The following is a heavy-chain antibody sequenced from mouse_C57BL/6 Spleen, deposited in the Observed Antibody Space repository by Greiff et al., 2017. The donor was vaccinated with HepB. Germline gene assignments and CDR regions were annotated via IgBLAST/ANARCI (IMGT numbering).Heavy chain of an antibody. CDR2: INPNNGGT. V-gene: IGHV1-26*01. J-gene: IGHJ4*01. CDR3: ARLGNYENYAMDY. D-gene: IGHD2-1*01. CDR1: GYTFTDYY. Sequence: VQLQQSGPELVKPGASVKISCKASGYTFTDYYMNWVKQSHGKSLEWIGDINPNNGGTSYNQKFKGKATLTVDKSSSTAYMELRSLTSEDSAVYYCARLGNYENYAMDYWGQGTSVTVSS.